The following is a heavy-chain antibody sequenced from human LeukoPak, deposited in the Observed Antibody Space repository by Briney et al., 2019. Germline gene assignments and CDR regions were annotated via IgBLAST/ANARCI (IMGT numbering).Heavy chain of an antibody. D-gene: IGHD2-8*01. CDR1: GGSISGHY. J-gene: IGHJ4*02. CDR3: AGHTTGRALGDFDY. CDR2: IYNSGSTNYN. Sequence: SETLSLTCTVSGGSISGHYWSWLRQSPGKGLEWIAYIYNSGSTNYNNYNPSLKSRVIMSMDTSKNQLSLIVSSVTAADTAVYYCAGHTTGRALGDFDYWGQGTLVTVSA. V-gene: IGHV4-59*08.